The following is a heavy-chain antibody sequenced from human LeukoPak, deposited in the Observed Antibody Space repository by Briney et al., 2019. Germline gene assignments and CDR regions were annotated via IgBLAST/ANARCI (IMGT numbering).Heavy chain of an antibody. CDR2: LSHSGYT. Sequence: SDALSLTCTVSGGSINNNHWTWCRKPPGKGLEGIGFLSHSGYTEYNPSLNSRLTISTDTSNNRFCLRLRSVTAADTAVYYCAKLSHIAAAGSYSYHALDVWGQGTTVTVSS. J-gene: IGHJ6*02. CDR1: GGSINNNH. CDR3: AKLSHIAAAGSYSYHALDV. D-gene: IGHD6-25*01. V-gene: IGHV4-59*07.